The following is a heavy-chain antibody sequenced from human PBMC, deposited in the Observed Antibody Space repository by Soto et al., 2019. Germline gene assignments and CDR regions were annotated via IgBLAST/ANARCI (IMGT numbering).Heavy chain of an antibody. CDR3: TGEVASGY. CDR2: ISRDGGTK. Sequence: QVQLVESGGGVVQPGRSLRLSCAVSGFTVSTYGMHWVRQAPGKGLEWVAVISRDGGTKYYADSVKGRFTISRDNSRNTLLLEMNRLRSDDMAGYYCTGEVASGYWGQGTLVTVSS. J-gene: IGHJ1*01. V-gene: IGHV3-30*03. CDR1: GFTVSTYG. D-gene: IGHD2-8*02.